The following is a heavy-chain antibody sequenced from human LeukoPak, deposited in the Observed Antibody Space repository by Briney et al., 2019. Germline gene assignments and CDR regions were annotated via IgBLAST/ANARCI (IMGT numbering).Heavy chain of an antibody. Sequence: SETLSLTCSVSGDSITSYFWSWIRQPPGKGLEFIGYTYYSGSTNYNPSLKSRVSISVDTSKNQFSLKLTSVTAADTAVYYCARLGYFDTGIGADVWGQGTSVTVSS. J-gene: IGHJ6*02. CDR1: GDSITSYF. CDR2: TYYSGST. D-gene: IGHD3-9*01. V-gene: IGHV4-59*08. CDR3: ARLGYFDTGIGADV.